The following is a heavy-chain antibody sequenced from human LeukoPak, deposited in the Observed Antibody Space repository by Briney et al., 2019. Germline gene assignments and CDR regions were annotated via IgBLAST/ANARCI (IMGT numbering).Heavy chain of an antibody. V-gene: IGHV3-30*18. J-gene: IGHJ4*02. CDR1: GFTFSSYG. CDR2: ISYDGSNK. D-gene: IGHD6-13*01. CDR3: AKGAIAGGYYFDY. Sequence: GGSLRLSCAASGFTFSSYGMHWVRQAPGKGLEWVAVISYDGSNKLYADPVKGRFTISRDNSKNTVYLQMNSLRAEDTAVYYCAKGAIAGGYYFDYWGQGTLVTVSS.